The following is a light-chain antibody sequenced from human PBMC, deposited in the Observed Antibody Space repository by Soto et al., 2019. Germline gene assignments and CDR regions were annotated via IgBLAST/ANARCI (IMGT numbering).Light chain of an antibody. V-gene: IGKV1-27*01. CDR3: QKYNSAPWT. CDR2: GAS. Sequence: DVQMTQSPSSLSASVGDRVTITCRTSQDINSLLAWYQQKPGKVPKLLIYGASVWQSGVPSRFSGSGSGTDFTLTISSLQPEDVATYYCQKYNSAPWTFGQGTKVEIK. CDR1: QDINSL. J-gene: IGKJ1*01.